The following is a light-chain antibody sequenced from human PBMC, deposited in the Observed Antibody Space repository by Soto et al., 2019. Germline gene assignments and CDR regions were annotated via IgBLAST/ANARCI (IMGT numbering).Light chain of an antibody. J-gene: IGKJ3*01. Sequence: DIQMTQSPSTLSASVGDRVTITCRASQSINTWLAWYQQKPGKAPKLLIYRASILESVVPSRFSGSGSGTDFTLTISSLQPDDFSTYYCQHYNTYSGTFGPGTKVDI. CDR2: RAS. V-gene: IGKV1-5*03. CDR1: QSINTW. CDR3: QHYNTYSGT.